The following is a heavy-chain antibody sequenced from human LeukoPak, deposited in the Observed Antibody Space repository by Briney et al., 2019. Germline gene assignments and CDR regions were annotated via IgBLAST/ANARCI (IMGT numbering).Heavy chain of an antibody. Sequence: VASVKASCKASGYTFTSYDINWVPQAPGQGLEWMGWMNPNSGKTGSAQKFQGRVTMTRNTSISTAYMELSSLRSEDTAVYYCAREGITMVRGAKHPYYGMDVWGQGTTVTVSS. CDR3: AREGITMVRGAKHPYYGMDV. CDR2: MNPNSGKT. CDR1: GYTFTSYD. J-gene: IGHJ6*02. D-gene: IGHD3-10*01. V-gene: IGHV1-8*01.